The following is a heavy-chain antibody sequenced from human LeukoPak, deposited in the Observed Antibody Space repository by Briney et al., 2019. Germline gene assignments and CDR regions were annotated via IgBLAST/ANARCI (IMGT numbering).Heavy chain of an antibody. Sequence: GGSPRLSCAASGFTFSDYYMSWIRQAPGKGLEWVSYISSSGSTIYYADSVKGRFTISRDNAKNSLYLQMNSLRAEDTAVYYCARDSRDGYNSGYYYYYMDVWGKGTTVTISS. CDR2: ISSSGSTI. J-gene: IGHJ6*03. CDR3: ARDSRDGYNSGYYYYYMDV. V-gene: IGHV3-11*04. D-gene: IGHD5-24*01. CDR1: GFTFSDYY.